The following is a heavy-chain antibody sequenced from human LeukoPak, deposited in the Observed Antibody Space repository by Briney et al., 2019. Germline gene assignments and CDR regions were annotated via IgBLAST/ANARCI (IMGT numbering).Heavy chain of an antibody. D-gene: IGHD4-23*01. Sequence: GGSLRLSCAASGFTFSTYAMHWVRQAPGKGLEWVAVISYDGSDKYHADSVKGRITISRDNSKNTLYLQMNSLRAEDTAVYYCARDAGGNSGDYYFDYWGQGTLVTVSS. V-gene: IGHV3-30-3*01. CDR2: ISYDGSDK. J-gene: IGHJ4*02. CDR3: ARDAGGNSGDYYFDY. CDR1: GFTFSTYA.